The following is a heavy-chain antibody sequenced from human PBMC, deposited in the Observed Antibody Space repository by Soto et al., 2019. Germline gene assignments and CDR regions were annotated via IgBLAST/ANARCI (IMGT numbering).Heavy chain of an antibody. Sequence: SETLSLTCTVSGGSISSYYWSWIRQPAGKGLECIGRIYTSGSTNYNPSLKSRVTMSVDTSKNQFSLKLSSVTAADTAVYYCARDRWMVRGVTDYGYYYGMDVWGQGTTVTVSS. CDR1: GGSISSYY. CDR2: IYTSGST. J-gene: IGHJ6*02. D-gene: IGHD3-10*01. CDR3: ARDRWMVRGVTDYGYYYGMDV. V-gene: IGHV4-4*07.